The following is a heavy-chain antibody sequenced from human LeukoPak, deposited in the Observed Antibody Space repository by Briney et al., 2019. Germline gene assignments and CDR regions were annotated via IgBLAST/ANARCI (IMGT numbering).Heavy chain of an antibody. J-gene: IGHJ4*02. CDR2: INHSGST. D-gene: IGHD3-10*01. CDR3: ARGRSYYYGSGSHFY. V-gene: IGHV4-34*01. Sequence: TSETLSLTCAVYGGSFSGYYWSWIRQPPGKGLEWIGEINHSGSTNYNPSLKSRVTISVDTSKNQFSLKLSSVTAADTAVYYCARGRSYYYGSGSHFYWGQGTLVTVPS. CDR1: GGSFSGYY.